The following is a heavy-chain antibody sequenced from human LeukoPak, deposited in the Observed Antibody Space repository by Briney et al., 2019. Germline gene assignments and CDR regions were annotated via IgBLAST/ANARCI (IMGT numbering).Heavy chain of an antibody. D-gene: IGHD1-26*01. CDR1: GLTFSSYS. Sequence: GGSLRLSCGASGLTFSSYSMNWVRQAPGKGLEWVSFIRSSSSYIYYADSVKGRFTISRDSAKNSLYLQMNSLRAEDTAVYYCARDYSGSYVIDYWGPGTLVTVSS. J-gene: IGHJ4*02. V-gene: IGHV3-21*01. CDR3: ARDYSGSYVIDY. CDR2: IRSSSSYI.